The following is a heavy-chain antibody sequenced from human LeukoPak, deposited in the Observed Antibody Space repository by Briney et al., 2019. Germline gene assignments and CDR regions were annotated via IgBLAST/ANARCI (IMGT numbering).Heavy chain of an antibody. J-gene: IGHJ3*02. Sequence: SETLSLTCTVSGGSFSNYYWTWIRQSPGRGLEWIGYIFYSGDTNYNPSLESRVTMSLDTSKNQFSLRLNSVTAADTAVYYCARDQLGDAVDIWGQGTMVTVSS. CDR3: ARDQLGDAVDI. CDR1: GGSFSNYY. CDR2: IFYSGDT. V-gene: IGHV4-59*01. D-gene: IGHD3-16*01.